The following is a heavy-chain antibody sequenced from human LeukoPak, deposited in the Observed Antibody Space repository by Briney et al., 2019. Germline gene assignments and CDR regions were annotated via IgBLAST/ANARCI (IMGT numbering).Heavy chain of an antibody. V-gene: IGHV1-8*01. CDR3: ARVRAITGTTPVGY. CDR1: GYTFTSYD. D-gene: IGHD1-7*01. J-gene: IGHJ4*02. Sequence: ASVKVSCKASGYTFTSYDINWVRQATGQGLEWMGWMNPNSGNTGYAQKFQGRVTMTRNTSISTAYMELSRLRSDDTAVYYCARVRAITGTTPVGYWGQGTLVTVSS. CDR2: MNPNSGNT.